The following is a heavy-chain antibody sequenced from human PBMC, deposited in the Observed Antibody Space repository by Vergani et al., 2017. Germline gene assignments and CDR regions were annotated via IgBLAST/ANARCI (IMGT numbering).Heavy chain of an antibody. V-gene: IGHV4-34*01. CDR1: GGSFSGYY. J-gene: IGHJ4*02. CDR2: INHSGST. CDR3: ARSNYYGSGSYYRVKKYFDY. Sequence: QVQLQQWGAGLLKPSETLSLTCAVYGGSFSGYYWSWIRQPPGKGLEWIGEINHSGSTNYNPSLKSRVTISVDTSKNQFSLKLSSVTAADTAVYYCARSNYYGSGSYYRVKKYFDYWGQGTLVTVSS. D-gene: IGHD3-10*01.